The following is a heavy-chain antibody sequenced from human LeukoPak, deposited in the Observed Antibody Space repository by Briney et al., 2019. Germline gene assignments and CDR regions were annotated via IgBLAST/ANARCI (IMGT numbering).Heavy chain of an antibody. Sequence: PGGSLRLSCAASGFTFSSYSMSWVRQAPGKGLEWVSAISGSGGTTFYADSVKGRFTISRDNSKNTLYLQMNSLRAEDTAVYYCAKGRSGSPGRYFDYWGQGTVVTVSS. D-gene: IGHD1-26*01. CDR3: AKGRSGSPGRYFDY. CDR1: GFTFSSYS. V-gene: IGHV3-23*01. J-gene: IGHJ4*02. CDR2: ISGSGGTT.